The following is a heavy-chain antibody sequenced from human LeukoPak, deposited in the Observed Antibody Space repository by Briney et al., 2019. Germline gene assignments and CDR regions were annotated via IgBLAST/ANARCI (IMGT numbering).Heavy chain of an antibody. D-gene: IGHD1-1*01. CDR3: ARSTLADAFDI. CDR2: IYYSGST. Sequence: SETLSLTCTVSGGSVSDSSYYWGWIRQPPGKGLEWIETIYYSGSTYYSLSLKSRVTISEDTSKNQFSLKMRSVTAADTAVYYCARSTLADAFDIWGQGTMVTVSS. J-gene: IGHJ3*02. V-gene: IGHV4-39*01. CDR1: GGSVSDSSYY.